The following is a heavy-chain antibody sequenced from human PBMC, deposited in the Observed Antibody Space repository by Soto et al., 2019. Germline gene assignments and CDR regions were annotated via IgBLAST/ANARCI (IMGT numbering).Heavy chain of an antibody. CDR3: ARDPPALDIVVVPAAPSDY. D-gene: IGHD2-2*03. V-gene: IGHV3-33*01. J-gene: IGHJ4*02. CDR2: IWYDGSNK. Sequence: GGSLRLSCAASGFTFSSYGMHWVRQAPGKGLEWVAVIWYDGSNKYYADSVKGRFTISRDNAKNTLYLQMNSLRAEDTAVYYCARDPPALDIVVVPAAPSDYWGQGTLVTVSS. CDR1: GFTFSSYG.